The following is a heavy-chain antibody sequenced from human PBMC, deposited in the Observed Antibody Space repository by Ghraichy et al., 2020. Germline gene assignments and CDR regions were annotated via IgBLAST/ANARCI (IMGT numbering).Heavy chain of an antibody. D-gene: IGHD2-2*01. V-gene: IGHV3-53*04. CDR1: GFTVSSNY. Sequence: GGSLRLSCAASGFTVSSNYMSWVRQAPGKGLEWVSVIYSSGSTYYADSVKGRFTISRHNSKNTLYLQMNSLRAEDTAVYYCARVRCSSTSCYSYYFDYWGQGTLVTVSS. CDR2: IYSSGST. CDR3: ARVRCSSTSCYSYYFDY. J-gene: IGHJ4*02.